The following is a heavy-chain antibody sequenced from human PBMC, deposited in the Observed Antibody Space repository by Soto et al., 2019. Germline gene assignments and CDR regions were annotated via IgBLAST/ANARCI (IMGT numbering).Heavy chain of an antibody. Sequence: SETLSLTCLVSGFPISSTYSWGWIRQPPGKGLEWIGSISHSGTTSYSPSLTSRVSISVDTSKNQVSLKLTSVTAADTAVYFCARVTMVIRDSDHFGVEVWGHGTTVTVS. J-gene: IGHJ6*02. CDR1: GFPISSTYS. V-gene: IGHV4-38-2*02. CDR3: ARVTMVIRDSDHFGVEV. D-gene: IGHD4-17*01. CDR2: ISHSGTT.